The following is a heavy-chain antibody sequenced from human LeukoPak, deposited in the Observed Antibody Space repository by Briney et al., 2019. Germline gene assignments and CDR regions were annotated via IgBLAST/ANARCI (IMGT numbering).Heavy chain of an antibody. CDR1: GFTFSNFA. J-gene: IGHJ5*02. D-gene: IGHD3-16*01. CDR2: ISGSGGST. CDR3: ARANQFGNWFDP. Sequence: GGSLRLSCAASGFTFSNFAMNWVRQAPGKGLEWVSAISGSGGSTYYADSVKGRFTISRDNSKNTLYLQMNSLRAEDTAVYYCARANQFGNWFDPWGQGTLVTVSS. V-gene: IGHV3-23*01.